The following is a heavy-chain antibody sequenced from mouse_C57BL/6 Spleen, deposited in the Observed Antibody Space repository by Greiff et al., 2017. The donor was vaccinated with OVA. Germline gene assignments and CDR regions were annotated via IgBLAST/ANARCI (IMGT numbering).Heavy chain of an antibody. J-gene: IGHJ4*01. CDR1: GFTFSDYG. D-gene: IGHD1-1*01. V-gene: IGHV5-17*01. Sequence: EVQLQESGGGLVKPGGSLKLSCAASGFTFSDYGMHWVRQAPEKGLEWVAYISSGSSTIYYADTVKGRFTISRDNAKNTLFLQMTSLRSEDTAMYYCARPGGSNAMDYWGQGTSVTVSS. CDR2: ISSGSSTI. CDR3: ARPGGSNAMDY.